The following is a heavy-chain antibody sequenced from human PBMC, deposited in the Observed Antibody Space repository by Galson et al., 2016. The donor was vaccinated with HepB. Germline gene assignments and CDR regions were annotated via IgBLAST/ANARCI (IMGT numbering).Heavy chain of an antibody. CDR1: GGSFGGSC. Sequence: SETLSLTCAIYGGSFGGSCWSWIRQPPGKGLEWIGAIIAGESNNYNPSLKSRVTISVDTSKNQFSLRMTSMTAADTAVYYCPRGRRFGELLRIDGWFDPWGQGTLVTVSS. V-gene: IGHV4-34*01. CDR2: IIAGESN. D-gene: IGHD3-10*01. J-gene: IGHJ5*02. CDR3: PRGRRFGELLRIDGWFDP.